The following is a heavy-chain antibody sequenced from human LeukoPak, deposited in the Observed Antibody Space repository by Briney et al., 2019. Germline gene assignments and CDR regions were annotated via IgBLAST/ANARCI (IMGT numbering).Heavy chain of an antibody. D-gene: IGHD2-15*01. Sequence: SETLSLTCTVSGSSISSYYWSWIRQPPGKGLEWIGYIYYSGSTNYNPSLKSRVTISVDTSKNQFSLKLSSVTAADTAVYYCARVSGYCSGGSCYADYWGQGTLVTVSS. J-gene: IGHJ4*02. CDR1: GSSISSYY. CDR3: ARVSGYCSGGSCYADY. V-gene: IGHV4-59*01. CDR2: IYYSGST.